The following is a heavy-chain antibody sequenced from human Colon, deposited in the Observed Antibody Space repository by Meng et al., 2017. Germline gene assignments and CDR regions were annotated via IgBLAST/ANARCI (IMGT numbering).Heavy chain of an antibody. CDR3: ARSTPSLDY. D-gene: IGHD2-15*01. V-gene: IGHV1-2*02. CDR2: IVPNSGDT. Sequence: VMLVQSGPEVKRHGASVKVSCKASGYSFSDCYIHWVRQAPGQGLEWMGWIVPNSGDTNYAQKFQGRVTMTRDTSISTTYMELIRLTSDDTAVYYCARSTPSLDYWGQGTLVTVSS. CDR1: GYSFSDCY. J-gene: IGHJ4*02.